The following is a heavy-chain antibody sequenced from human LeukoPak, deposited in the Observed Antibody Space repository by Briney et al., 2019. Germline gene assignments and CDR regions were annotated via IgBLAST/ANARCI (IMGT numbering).Heavy chain of an antibody. Sequence: QPGGALRLSCAASGFFFSGHGMHWVRQAPGKGLEWVAYIQSDGSNTYHADSAKGRLTISRDNSKNTLYLRMNSLRAEDTAVYYCANDFWSDYAGDCGQGTLVTVSS. CDR3: ANDFWSDYAGD. CDR1: GFFFSGHG. V-gene: IGHV3-30*02. D-gene: IGHD3-3*01. J-gene: IGHJ4*02. CDR2: IQSDGSNT.